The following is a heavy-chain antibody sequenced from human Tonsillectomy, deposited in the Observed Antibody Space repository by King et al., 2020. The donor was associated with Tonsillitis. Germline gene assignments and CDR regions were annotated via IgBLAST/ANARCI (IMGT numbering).Heavy chain of an antibody. D-gene: IGHD1-14*01. Sequence: VQLQESGPGLVKPSETLSLTCTVSGGSISSYYWSWIRQPPGKGLEWIGYIYYSGSTNYNPSLKRRVTISVDTSKNQFSLKLSSVTTADTAVYYCARGARYNRNYYYYYMDVWDKGTAVTVSS. CDR3: ARGARYNRNYYYYYMDV. CDR1: GGSISSYY. J-gene: IGHJ6*03. CDR2: IYYSGST. V-gene: IGHV4-59*01.